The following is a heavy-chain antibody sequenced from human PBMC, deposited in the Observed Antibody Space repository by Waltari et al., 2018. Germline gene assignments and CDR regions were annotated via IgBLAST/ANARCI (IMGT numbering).Heavy chain of an antibody. V-gene: IGHV1-69-2*01. Sequence: EVQLVQSEAEVKKPGATVKVSCKASGYTFTDYYMHWVQQAPGNGLEGMGRVEPEDSEKIYAEKVQGRVTITADTSTETAYMELSSLRSEDTAVYYCATAVLWFGEVDYWGQGTLVTVSS. CDR3: ATAVLWFGEVDY. D-gene: IGHD3-10*01. CDR1: GYTFTDYY. J-gene: IGHJ4*02. CDR2: VEPEDSEK.